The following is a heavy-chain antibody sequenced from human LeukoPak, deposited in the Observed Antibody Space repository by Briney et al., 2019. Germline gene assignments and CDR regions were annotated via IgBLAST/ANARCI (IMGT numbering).Heavy chain of an antibody. V-gene: IGHV3-23*01. CDR2: LSSSGITT. CDR3: AKGIYSSGWSYFDY. CDR1: GFTLSNSA. J-gene: IGHJ4*01. Sequence: GSLRLSCAASGFTLSNSAMSWVRQAPRKGLEWVSTLSSSGITTYYADSVKGRFTISRDNSKNTLYLQMNSLRAEDTAVYYCAKGIYSSGWSYFDYWGHGTLVTVSS. D-gene: IGHD6-19*01.